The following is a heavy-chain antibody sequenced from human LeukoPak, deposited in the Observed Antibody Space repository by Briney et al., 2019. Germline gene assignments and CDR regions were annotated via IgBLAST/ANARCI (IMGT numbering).Heavy chain of an antibody. CDR3: AKIPADWSFDL. V-gene: IGHV3-30*18. CDR2: ISYDGSNK. J-gene: IGHJ2*01. Sequence: GGSLRLSGAASGFTFSSYGMHWVRQAPGKGLKWLAVISYDGSNKYYADSVKGRFTISRDNSKNTLYLQRNRLRAEDTAVYYCAKIPADWSFDLWGRGTLVTVSS. CDR1: GFTFSSYG.